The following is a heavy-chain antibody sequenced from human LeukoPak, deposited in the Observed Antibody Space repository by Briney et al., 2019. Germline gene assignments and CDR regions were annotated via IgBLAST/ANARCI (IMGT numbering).Heavy chain of an antibody. D-gene: IGHD3-10*01. CDR3: ARAPPIYGSGTYWFRHLDY. V-gene: IGHV4-59*01. Sequence: KPSETLSLTCIVSGGSISSYYWSWIRQPPGKGLEWIGYIYYSGSTNYNPSLKSRVTISVDTSKNQFSLKLSSVTAADTAVYYCARAPPIYGSGTYWFRHLDYWGQGTLVTVSS. J-gene: IGHJ4*02. CDR1: GGSISSYY. CDR2: IYYSGST.